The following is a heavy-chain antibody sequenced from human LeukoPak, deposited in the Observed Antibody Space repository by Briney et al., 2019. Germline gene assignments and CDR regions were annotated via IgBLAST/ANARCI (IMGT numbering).Heavy chain of an antibody. J-gene: IGHJ3*02. D-gene: IGHD4-17*01. V-gene: IGHV3-13*01. CDR3: ARSGYGDYAFDI. Sequence: GGSLRLSCEASGFTFSNYDMHWVRQATGKGLEWVSAIGRSDDTYYSDSVKGRFTISRDDAKDSLYLQMNSLRAGDTAVYYCARSGYGDYAFDIWGQGTMVTVSS. CDR2: IGRSDDT. CDR1: GFTFSNYD.